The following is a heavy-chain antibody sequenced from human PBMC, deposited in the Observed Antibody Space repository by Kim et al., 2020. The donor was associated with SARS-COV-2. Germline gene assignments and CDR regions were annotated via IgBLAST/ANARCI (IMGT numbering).Heavy chain of an antibody. D-gene: IGHD3-10*01. CDR3: AKGCRPSYYAEAYFDY. CDR2: ISGSGGST. CDR1: GFMFSSYA. V-gene: IGHV3-23*01. J-gene: IGHJ4*02. Sequence: GGSLRLSCAASGFMFSSYAMNWVRQAPGKGLEWVSGISGSGGSTYYGNSVRGRFFVSRDNSKNTLYLQMDSLRAEDTAVYYCAKGCRPSYYAEAYFDYWGQGTLVTVSS.